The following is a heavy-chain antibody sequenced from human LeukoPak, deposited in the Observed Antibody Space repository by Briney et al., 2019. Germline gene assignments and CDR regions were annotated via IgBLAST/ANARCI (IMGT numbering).Heavy chain of an antibody. D-gene: IGHD6-6*01. J-gene: IGHJ4*02. CDR3: AKDGMYSSSSSYYFDY. Sequence: GGSLRLSCAASGFTFSSYAMSWVRQAPGKGLEWVSAISGSGGSTYYADSVEGRFTISRDNSKNTLYLQMNSLRVEDTAIYYCAKDGMYSSSSSYYFDYGGQGTLVTVSS. CDR1: GFTFSSYA. V-gene: IGHV3-23*01. CDR2: ISGSGGST.